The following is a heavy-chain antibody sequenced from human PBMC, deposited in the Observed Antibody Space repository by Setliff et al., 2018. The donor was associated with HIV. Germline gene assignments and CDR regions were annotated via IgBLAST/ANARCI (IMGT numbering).Heavy chain of an antibody. J-gene: IGHJ3*02. V-gene: IGHV4-61*09. Sequence: SETLSLTCTVSGGSMSGTFYWSWIRQPAGKGLEWIGHIYTSGSATFNPSLKSRVTISLDTSKNQFSLKPSSVTAADTAVYYCARVPLYCSGGKCFSISAFHIWGQGTTVTVSS. CDR2: IYTSGSA. CDR1: GGSMSGTFY. D-gene: IGHD2-15*01. CDR3: ARVPLYCSGGKCFSISAFHI.